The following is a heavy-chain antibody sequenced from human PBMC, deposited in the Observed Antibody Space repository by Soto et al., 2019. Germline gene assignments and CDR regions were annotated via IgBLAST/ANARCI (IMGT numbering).Heavy chain of an antibody. V-gene: IGHV1-69*12. Sequence: QVQLVQSGAEVKKPGSSVKVSCKASGGTFSSYAISWVRQAPGQGLEWMGGIIPIFGTADYAQKFQGRVTIPADESTSTAYMELSSLRSEDTAVYYCASVETQRYYSGMDVWGKGTTVTVSS. J-gene: IGHJ6*04. CDR2: IIPIFGTA. D-gene: IGHD2-15*01. CDR1: GGTFSSYA. CDR3: ASVETQRYYSGMDV.